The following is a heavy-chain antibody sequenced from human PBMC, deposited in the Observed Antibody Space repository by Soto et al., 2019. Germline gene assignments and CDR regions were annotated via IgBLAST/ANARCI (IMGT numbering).Heavy chain of an antibody. V-gene: IGHV2-70*01. D-gene: IGHD3-10*01. CDR1: GFSLSTSGMC. J-gene: IGHJ6*02. CDR2: IDWDDDK. Sequence: SGPTLVNPTQTLTLTCTFSGFSLSTSGMCVSWIRQPPGKALEWLALIDWDDDKYYSTSLKTRLTISKDTSKNQVVLTMTNMDPVDTATYYCARIPKLLWFGGPLKQHYSSYGMAVSGQGTTGT. CDR3: ARIPKLLWFGGPLKQHYSSYGMAV.